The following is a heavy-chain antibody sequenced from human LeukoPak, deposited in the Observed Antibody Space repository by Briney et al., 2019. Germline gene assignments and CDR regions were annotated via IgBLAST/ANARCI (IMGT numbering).Heavy chain of an antibody. J-gene: IGHJ6*02. Sequence: SETLSLTCTVSGGSIRSSYYYWSWIRQPPGKGLEWIGYIYYSGSTNYNPSLKSRVTISVDTSTNQFSLKLGSVTAADTAVYYCARDNWNYGSSMDVWGQGTTVTVSS. V-gene: IGHV4-61*01. D-gene: IGHD1-7*01. CDR3: ARDNWNYGSSMDV. CDR1: GGSIRSSYYY. CDR2: IYYSGST.